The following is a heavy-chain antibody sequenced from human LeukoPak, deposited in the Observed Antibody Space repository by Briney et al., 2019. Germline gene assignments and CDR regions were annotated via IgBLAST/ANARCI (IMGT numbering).Heavy chain of an antibody. CDR3: ARTYRSRWYDY. J-gene: IGHJ4*02. V-gene: IGHV4-61*02. CDR2: IYTSGST. CDR1: VGSMSSGSYY. Sequence: SQPLSLTCSVSVGSMSSGSYYWSWIRQPAGKGLEWMGRIYTSGSTNYNPSLTSRVTISVDTEKTQFALKLTSSPAPDTAVHSCARTYRSRWYDYWGQGTLVTVSS. D-gene: IGHD6-13*01.